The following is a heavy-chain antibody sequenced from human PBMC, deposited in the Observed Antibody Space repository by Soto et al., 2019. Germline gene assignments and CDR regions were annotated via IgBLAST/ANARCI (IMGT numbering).Heavy chain of an antibody. D-gene: IGHD4-17*01. CDR2: INSDGSST. J-gene: IGHJ4*02. CDR3: ARPPPDYGDYVYNYFDY. V-gene: IGHV3-74*01. Sequence: GGSLRLSCAASGFTFSSYWMHWVRQAPGKGLVWVSRINSDGSSTSYADSVKGRFTISRDNAKNTLYLQMNSLRAEDTAVYYCARPPPDYGDYVYNYFDYWGQGTLVTVSS. CDR1: GFTFSSYW.